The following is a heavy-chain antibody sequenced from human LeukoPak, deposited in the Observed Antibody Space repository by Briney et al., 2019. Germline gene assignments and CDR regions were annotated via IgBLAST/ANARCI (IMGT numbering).Heavy chain of an antibody. V-gene: IGHV3-30-3*01. CDR1: GITFSSYA. D-gene: IGHD2-15*01. Sequence: PPGRSMRLSSAAAGITFSSYALHWVRHAPGKGLEWVAVISYDGGIYYYADSVKGRFTISRDKSKNTLYLQMNSLRAEDTAVYYCAKVGFCSGGSCYSAEYFQHWGQGTLVTVSS. CDR3: AKVGFCSGGSCYSAEYFQH. CDR2: ISYDGGIY. J-gene: IGHJ1*01.